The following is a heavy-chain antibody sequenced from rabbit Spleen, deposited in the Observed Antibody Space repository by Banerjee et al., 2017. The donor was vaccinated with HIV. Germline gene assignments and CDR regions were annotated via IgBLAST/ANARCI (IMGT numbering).Heavy chain of an antibody. Sequence: SLAESGGDLVKPGASLTLTCTASGFSFSSSDYMCWVRQAPGKGLEWISCIAGGSSGFTYSATWAKGRFTISKTSSTTVTLQMTSLTAADTATYFCARALYSGTVNNLWGPGTLVTVS. J-gene: IGHJ4*01. D-gene: IGHD1-1*01. CDR2: IAGGSSGFT. CDR3: ARALYSGTVNNL. V-gene: IGHV1S40*01. CDR1: GFSFSSSDY.